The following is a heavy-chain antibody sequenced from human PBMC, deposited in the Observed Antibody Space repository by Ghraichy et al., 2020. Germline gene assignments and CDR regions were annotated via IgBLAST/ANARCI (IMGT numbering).Heavy chain of an antibody. CDR1: GYTLTELS. D-gene: IGHD3-10*01. V-gene: IGHV1-24*01. CDR2: FDPEDGET. Sequence: ASVKVSCKVSGYTLTELSMHWVRQAPGKGLEWMGGFDPEDGETIYAQKFQGRVTMTEDTSTDTAYMELSSLRSEDTAVYYCATDHILMVRGVLNYYYGMDVWGQGTTVTVSS. CDR3: ATDHILMVRGVLNYYYGMDV. J-gene: IGHJ6*02.